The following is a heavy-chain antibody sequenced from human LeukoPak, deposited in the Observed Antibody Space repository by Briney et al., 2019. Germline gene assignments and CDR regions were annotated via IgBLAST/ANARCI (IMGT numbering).Heavy chain of an antibody. CDR2: IYSSGSA. V-gene: IGHV4-59*08. Sequence: SETLSLTCTVSGASINNNFWTWIRHPPGKGLEWIGYIYSSGSANYNPSLKSRVIISGDTSKNQISLNLTSVTAADTAVYFCARHRDYYDTWGHGTLVTVSS. CDR1: GASINNNF. J-gene: IGHJ4*01. CDR3: ARHRDYYDT. D-gene: IGHD3-22*01.